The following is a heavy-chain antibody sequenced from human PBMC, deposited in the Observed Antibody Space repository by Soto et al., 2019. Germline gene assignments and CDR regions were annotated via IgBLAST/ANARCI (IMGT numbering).Heavy chain of an antibody. V-gene: IGHV4-59*01. CDR3: ARGVQLWLQTGYGMDV. J-gene: IGHJ6*02. Sequence: SETLSLTCTVSGGSISSYYWSWIRQPPGKGLEWIGYIYYSGSTNYNPSLKSRVTISVDTSKNQFSLKLSSVTAADTAVYYCARGVQLWLQTGYGMDVWGQGTTVTVSS. CDR2: IYYSGST. CDR1: GGSISSYY. D-gene: IGHD5-18*01.